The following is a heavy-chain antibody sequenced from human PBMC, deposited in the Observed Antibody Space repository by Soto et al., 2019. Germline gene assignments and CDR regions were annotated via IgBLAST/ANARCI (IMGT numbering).Heavy chain of an antibody. D-gene: IGHD5-12*01. V-gene: IGHV3-23*01. CDR1: GFTFTNAW. Sequence: PGGSLRLSCAASGFTFTNAWMNWVRQAPGKGLEWVSAISGSGGSTYYADSVKGRFTISRDNSRNTLYLQMNSLRAEDTAVYYCAKMGRGYSGYDPFDYWGQGTLVTVSS. J-gene: IGHJ4*02. CDR2: ISGSGGST. CDR3: AKMGRGYSGYDPFDY.